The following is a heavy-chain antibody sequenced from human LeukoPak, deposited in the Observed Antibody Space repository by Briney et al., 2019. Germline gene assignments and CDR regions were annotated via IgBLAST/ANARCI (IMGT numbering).Heavy chain of an antibody. Sequence: GGSLRLSCAASGFTFSDHYMDWVRQAPGKGLEWVGRTRNKANSYTTEYAASVKGRFTISRDDSKDSLYLQMNSLKTEDTAVYYCARAGSGWYRGYYYYYMDVWGKGTTVTVSS. J-gene: IGHJ6*03. CDR2: TRNKANSYTT. CDR1: GFTFSDHY. CDR3: ARAGSGWYRGYYYYYMDV. V-gene: IGHV3-72*01. D-gene: IGHD6-19*01.